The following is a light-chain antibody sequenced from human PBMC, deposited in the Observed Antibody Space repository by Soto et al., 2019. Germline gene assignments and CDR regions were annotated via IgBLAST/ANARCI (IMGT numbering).Light chain of an antibody. V-gene: IGKV1-5*01. CDR3: QQLHSFPRT. CDR2: DAS. Sequence: DIQMTQSPSTLSASVGDRVTITCRASQNINSWLAWYQQKPGKAPNLLIYDASTLESGVPSRFSGSGSGTEFTLTISSLQTEDFATYYCQQLHSFPRTFGQGTKVDIK. J-gene: IGKJ1*01. CDR1: QNINSW.